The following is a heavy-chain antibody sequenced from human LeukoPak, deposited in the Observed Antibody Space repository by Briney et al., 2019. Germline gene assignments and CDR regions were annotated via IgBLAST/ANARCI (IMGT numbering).Heavy chain of an antibody. CDR2: IRYDGSNK. CDR1: GFTFSSYG. J-gene: IGHJ4*02. D-gene: IGHD1-26*01. V-gene: IGHV3-30*02. CDR3: AKDLEGATFFDY. Sequence: GGSLRLSCAASGFTFSSYGMHWVRQAPGKGLEWVAFIRYDGSNKYYADSVKGRFTISRDNSKNTLYLQMNSLRAEGTAVYYCAKDLEGATFFDYWGQGTLVTVSS.